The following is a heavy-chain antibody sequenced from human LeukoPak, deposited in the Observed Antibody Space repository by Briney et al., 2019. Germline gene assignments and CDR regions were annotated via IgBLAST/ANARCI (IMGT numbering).Heavy chain of an antibody. CDR1: GGSISSYY. CDR3: AREKPPNYYGSGSYLHY. D-gene: IGHD3-10*01. Sequence: SETLSLTCTVSGGSISSYYWSWIRQPAGKGLEWIGRIYTSGNTNYNPSLKSRVTMSVDTSKNQFSLKLSSVTAADTAVYYCAREKPPNYYGSGSYLHYWGQGTLVTVSS. CDR2: IYTSGNT. J-gene: IGHJ4*02. V-gene: IGHV4-4*07.